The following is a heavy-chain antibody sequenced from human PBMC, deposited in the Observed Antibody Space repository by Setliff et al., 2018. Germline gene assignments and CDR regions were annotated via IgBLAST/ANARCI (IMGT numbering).Heavy chain of an antibody. CDR1: GGPFSGYY. J-gene: IGHJ4*02. CDR3: ARGFLRYDSGTYYTY. V-gene: IGHV4-34*01. D-gene: IGHD3-10*01. CDR2: INHSGGT. Sequence: SETLSLTCAVPGGPFSGYYWSWIRQPPGKGLESIGDINHSGGTNYNPSLKSRVTVSIDTSKNHFSLKLSSVTAADTAVYYCARGFLRYDSGTYYTYWGQGTLVTVSS.